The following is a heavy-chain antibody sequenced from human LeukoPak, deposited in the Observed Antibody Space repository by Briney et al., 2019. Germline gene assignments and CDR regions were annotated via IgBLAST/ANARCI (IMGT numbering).Heavy chain of an antibody. CDR3: ARVRGSFWSGYSDY. Sequence: SQTLSLTCAVSGGSISSGSNYWGWIRQPAGKGLERVGRIYTSGSTNYNPSLKSRVTISVDTSKNQFSLKLSSVTAAGTAVYYCARVRGSFWSGYSDYWGQGTLVTVSS. V-gene: IGHV4-61*02. D-gene: IGHD3-3*01. CDR1: GGSISSGSNY. CDR2: IYTSGST. J-gene: IGHJ4*02.